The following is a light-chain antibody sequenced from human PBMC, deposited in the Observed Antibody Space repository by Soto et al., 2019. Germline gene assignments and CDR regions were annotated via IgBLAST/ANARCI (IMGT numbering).Light chain of an antibody. CDR2: GAS. CDR1: QSVSSSY. CDR3: QQYRSSRELT. Sequence: EIVLTQSPGTLSLSPGERATLSCRASQSVSSSYLAWYQQKPGQAPRLLIYGASSRATGIPDRFSGSGSGTDFTLTISRLEPEDFAVYYCQQYRSSRELTFGGGTKVEIK. J-gene: IGKJ4*01. V-gene: IGKV3-20*01.